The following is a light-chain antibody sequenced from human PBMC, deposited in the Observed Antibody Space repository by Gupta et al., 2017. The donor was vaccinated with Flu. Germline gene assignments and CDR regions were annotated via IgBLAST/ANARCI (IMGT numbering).Light chain of an antibody. V-gene: IGKV3-20*01. J-gene: IGKJ1*01. CDR2: GAS. CDR1: QSVSSSY. Sequence: TLSLSPGERATLSCRASQSVSSSYLAWYQQKPGQAPRLLIYGASSRATGIPDRFSGSGSGTDFTLTISRLEPEDFAVYDCQQYGSSPTWTFGQGTKVEIK. CDR3: QQYGSSPTWT.